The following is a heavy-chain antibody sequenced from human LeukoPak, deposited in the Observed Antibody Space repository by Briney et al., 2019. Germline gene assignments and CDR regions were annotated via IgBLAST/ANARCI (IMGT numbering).Heavy chain of an antibody. CDR2: INPNSGGT. CDR3: ARAGYYDILTGYYTGYFDY. CDR1: GYTFTGYY. D-gene: IGHD3-9*01. V-gene: IGHV1-2*02. Sequence: GASVKVSCKASGYTFTGYYMHWVRQAPGQGLEWMGWINPNSGGTNYAQKFQGRVTMTRDTSISTAYMELSRLRSDDTAVCYCARAGYYDILTGYYTGYFDYWGQGTLVTVSS. J-gene: IGHJ4*02.